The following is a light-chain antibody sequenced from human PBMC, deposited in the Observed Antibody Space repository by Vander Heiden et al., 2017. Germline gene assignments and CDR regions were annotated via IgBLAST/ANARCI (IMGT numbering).Light chain of an antibody. CDR3: GTWDSSLSNAV. CDR1: SSNIGKNY. V-gene: IGLV1-51*01. CDR2: DNN. Sequence: QSVLTQPPSVSAAPGVKVTISCSGSSSNIGKNYVSWYQQVPGTAPKLLIYDNNKRPSGIPDRFSSSKSGTSATLGITGLQTGDEADYYCGTWDSSLSNAVFGTGTKVTVL. J-gene: IGLJ1*01.